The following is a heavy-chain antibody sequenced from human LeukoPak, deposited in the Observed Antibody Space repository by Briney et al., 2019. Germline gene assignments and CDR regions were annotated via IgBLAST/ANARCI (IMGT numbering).Heavy chain of an antibody. V-gene: IGHV3-48*04. D-gene: IGHD3-3*01. Sequence: GGSLRLSCAASGFTFSSYSMNWVRQAPGKGLEWVSYISSSSSTIYYADSVKGRFTISRDNAKNSLYLQMNSLRAEDTAVYYCARGLYDFWSGYYLHDAFDIWGQGTMVTVSS. J-gene: IGHJ3*02. CDR3: ARGLYDFWSGYYLHDAFDI. CDR2: ISSSSSTI. CDR1: GFTFSSYS.